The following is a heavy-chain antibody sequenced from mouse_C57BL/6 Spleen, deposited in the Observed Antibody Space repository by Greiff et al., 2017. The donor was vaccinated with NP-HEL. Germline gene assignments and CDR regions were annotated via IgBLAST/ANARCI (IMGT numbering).Heavy chain of an antibody. Sequence: QVQLQQPGAELVRPGSSVKLSCKASGYTFTSYWMDWVKQRPGQGLEWIGNIYPSDSETHYNQKFKDKATLTVDKSSSTAYMQLSSLTSEDSAVYYCARPNWDGGFDYWGQGTTLTVSS. CDR1: GYTFTSYW. CDR3: ARPNWDGGFDY. CDR2: IYPSDSET. J-gene: IGHJ2*01. D-gene: IGHD4-1*01. V-gene: IGHV1-61*01.